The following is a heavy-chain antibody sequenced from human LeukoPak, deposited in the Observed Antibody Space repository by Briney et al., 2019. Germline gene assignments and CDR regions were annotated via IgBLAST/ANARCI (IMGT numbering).Heavy chain of an antibody. D-gene: IGHD3-22*01. Sequence: KPSETLSLTCTVSGVSISSSSYYWGWIRQPPGKGLEWIGSIYYSGSTYYNPSLKSRVTISVDTSKNQFSLKLSSVTAADTAVYYCAWRSYVLSSGYYYDSDYWGQGTLVTVSS. J-gene: IGHJ4*02. V-gene: IGHV4-39*01. CDR1: GVSISSSSYY. CDR2: IYYSGST. CDR3: AWRSYVLSSGYYYDSDY.